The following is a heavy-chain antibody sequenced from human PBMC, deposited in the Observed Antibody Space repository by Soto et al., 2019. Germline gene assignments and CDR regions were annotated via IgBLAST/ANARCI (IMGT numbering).Heavy chain of an antibody. CDR3: AGCYYYDSSGYNYYYYGMDV. CDR2: IIPIFGTA. J-gene: IGHJ6*02. Sequence: VASVKVSCKASGGTFSSYAISWVRQAPGQGLEWMGGIIPIFGTANHAQKFQGRVTITADESTSTAYMELSSLRSEDTAVYYCAGCYYYDSSGYNYYYYGMDVWGQVTTVTVSS. CDR1: GGTFSSYA. V-gene: IGHV1-69*13. D-gene: IGHD3-22*01.